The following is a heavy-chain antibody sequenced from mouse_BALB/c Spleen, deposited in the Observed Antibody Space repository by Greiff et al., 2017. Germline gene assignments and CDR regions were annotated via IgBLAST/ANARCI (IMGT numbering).Heavy chain of an antibody. D-gene: IGHD1-2*01. CDR2: ISSGSSTI. CDR1: GFTFGSFG. CDR3: ARERVLRPSFDY. V-gene: IGHV5-17*02. Sequence: EVKLMESGGGLVQPGGSRKLSCAASGFTFGSFGMHWVRQAPEKGLEWVAYISSGSSTIYYADTVKGRFTISRDNPKNTLFLQMTSLRSEDTAMYYCARERVLRPSFDYWGQGTTLTVSS. J-gene: IGHJ2*01.